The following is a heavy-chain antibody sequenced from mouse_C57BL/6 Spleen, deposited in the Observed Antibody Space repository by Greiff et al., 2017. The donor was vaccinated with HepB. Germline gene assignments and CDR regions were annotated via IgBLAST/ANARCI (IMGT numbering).Heavy chain of an antibody. CDR1: GYAFSSSW. J-gene: IGHJ3*01. V-gene: IGHV1-82*01. CDR2: IYPGDGDT. D-gene: IGHD1-1*01. Sequence: QVQLKESGPELVKPGASVKISCKASGYAFSSSWMNWVKQRPGKGLEWIGRIYPGDGDTNYNGKFKGKATLTADKSSSTAYMQLSSLTSEDSAVYFCAKGSTTVVAPYAYWGQGTLVTVSA. CDR3: AKGSTTVVAPYAY.